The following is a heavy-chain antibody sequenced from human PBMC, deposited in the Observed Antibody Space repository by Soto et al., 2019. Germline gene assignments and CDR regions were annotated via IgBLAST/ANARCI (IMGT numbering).Heavy chain of an antibody. Sequence: AESLKISCSGSGDTFTNYWIGWVRQMPGKGLEWMGIIYPGDSDTKYNPSFQGQVTISADKSITTTYLRWTSLKASDTAIYYCAASIFYYGMDVWGQGTTVTVSS. CDR3: AASIFYYGMDV. CDR1: GDTFTNYW. V-gene: IGHV5-51*01. J-gene: IGHJ6*02. CDR2: IYPGDSDT.